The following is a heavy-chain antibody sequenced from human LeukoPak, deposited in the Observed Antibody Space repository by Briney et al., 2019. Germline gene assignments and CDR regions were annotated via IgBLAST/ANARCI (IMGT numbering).Heavy chain of an antibody. D-gene: IGHD2-2*01. CDR3: AKVGCSSSDCCHHYYMDV. Sequence: GGSLRLSCAASGFTFSSYSMNWVRQAPGKGLEWVSYISSSSSTIYYADSVKGRFTISRDNAKNSLYLQMNSLRAEDTAVYYCAKVGCSSSDCCHHYYMDVWGKGTTVTVSS. J-gene: IGHJ6*03. V-gene: IGHV3-48*01. CDR1: GFTFSSYS. CDR2: ISSSSSTI.